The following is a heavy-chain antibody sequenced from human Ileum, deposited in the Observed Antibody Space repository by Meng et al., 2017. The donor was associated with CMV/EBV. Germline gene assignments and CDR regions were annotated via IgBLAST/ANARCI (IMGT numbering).Heavy chain of an antibody. D-gene: IGHD4-17*01. Sequence: GELVEAGGGLVQAGVALRLSGAASGFTVRSNFMGWVRQAPGKGLEWVSLIHSGGNTRYADSVKGRFTISRDNSKDTIYLQMNSLRAEDTAVYYCARGDGYLIEYWGQGTLVTVSS. CDR3: ARGDGYLIEY. CDR1: GFTVRSNF. CDR2: IHSGGNT. J-gene: IGHJ4*02. V-gene: IGHV3-66*01.